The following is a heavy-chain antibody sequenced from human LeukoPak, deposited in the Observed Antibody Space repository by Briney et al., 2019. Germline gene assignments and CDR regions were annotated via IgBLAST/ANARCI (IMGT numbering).Heavy chain of an antibody. J-gene: IGHJ4*02. Sequence: GASVKVSCKASAYIFTRYGMNWVRQAPGQGLEWMGWINTNTEDTTYAQGFTGRFIFSLDASVSTTYLQISDLKSEDTAVYYCAGFYLVGPTRGDGFDYWGQGSLVTVSS. D-gene: IGHD1-26*01. V-gene: IGHV7-4-1*02. CDR2: INTNTEDT. CDR1: AYIFTRYG. CDR3: AGFYLVGPTRGDGFDY.